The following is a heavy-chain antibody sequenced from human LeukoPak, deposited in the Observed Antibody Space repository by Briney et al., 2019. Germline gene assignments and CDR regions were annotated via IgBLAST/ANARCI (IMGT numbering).Heavy chain of an antibody. V-gene: IGHV4-39*07. CDR3: ARARRYGNWFDP. CDR1: GGSISSSSYY. Sequence: SETLSLTCTVSGGSISSSSYYWGWIRQPPGKGLEWIGSIYYSGSTYYNPSLKSRVTISVDTSKNQFSLKLSSVTAADTAVYYCARARRYGNWFDPWGQGALVAVSS. CDR2: IYYSGST. J-gene: IGHJ5*02. D-gene: IGHD3-9*01.